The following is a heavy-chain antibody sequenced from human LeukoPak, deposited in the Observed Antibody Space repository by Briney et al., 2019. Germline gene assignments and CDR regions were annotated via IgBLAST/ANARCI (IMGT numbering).Heavy chain of an antibody. V-gene: IGHV4-59*01. D-gene: IGHD3-9*01. Sequence: SETLSLTCTVSGGSISSYYWSWIRQPPGKGLEWIGYIYYSGSTNYNPSLKSRVTISVDTSKNQFSLKLSSVTAADTAVYYYARGGEHVLRYFDGFDYWGQGTLVTVSS. J-gene: IGHJ4*02. CDR3: ARGGEHVLRYFDGFDY. CDR1: GGSISSYY. CDR2: IYYSGST.